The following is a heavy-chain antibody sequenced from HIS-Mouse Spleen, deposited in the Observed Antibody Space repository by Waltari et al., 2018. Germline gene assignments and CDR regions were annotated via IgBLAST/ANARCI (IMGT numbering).Heavy chain of an antibody. CDR2: ISSSSSTI. V-gene: IGHV3-48*02. Sequence: EVQLVESGGGLVQPGGSLRRSCAASGCTVRSYSMNWVRGAPGTGLEWVSYISSSSSTIYYADSVKGRFTISRDNAKNSLYLQMNSLRDEDTAVYYCARSGPIAVAGLVDYWGQGTLVTVSS. CDR1: GCTVRSYS. J-gene: IGHJ4*02. D-gene: IGHD6-19*01. CDR3: ARSGPIAVAGLVDY.